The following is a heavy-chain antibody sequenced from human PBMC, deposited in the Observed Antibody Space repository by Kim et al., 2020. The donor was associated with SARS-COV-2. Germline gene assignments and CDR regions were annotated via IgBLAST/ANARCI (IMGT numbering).Heavy chain of an antibody. D-gene: IGHD5-18*01. CDR1: GFTFSSYA. Sequence: GGSLRLSCAASGFTFSSYAMHWVRQAPGKGLEWVAVISYDGSNKYYADSVKGRFTISRDNSKNTLYLQMNSLRAEDTAVYYCARDILDTATPDYWGQGTLVTVSS. V-gene: IGHV3-30-3*01. CDR3: ARDILDTATPDY. J-gene: IGHJ4*02. CDR2: ISYDGSNK.